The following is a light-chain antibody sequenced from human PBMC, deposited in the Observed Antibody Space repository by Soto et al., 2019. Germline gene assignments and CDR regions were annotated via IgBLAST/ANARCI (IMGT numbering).Light chain of an antibody. CDR2: DAS. J-gene: IGKJ2*01. V-gene: IGKV3-11*01. CDR3: QQRINLYT. Sequence: DIVLTQSPATLSLSPGERATLSCRASESVSNYVAWYQQKPGQAPRLIIYDASNRASGVPVRFSGSGSGTDFALTIGSLEPEDFAVYYCQQRINLYTFGQGTKVEIK. CDR1: ESVSNY.